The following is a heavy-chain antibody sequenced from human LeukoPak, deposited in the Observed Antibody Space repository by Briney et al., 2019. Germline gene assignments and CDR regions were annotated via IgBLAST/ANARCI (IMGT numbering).Heavy chain of an antibody. D-gene: IGHD3-22*01. V-gene: IGHV3-30*04. J-gene: IGHJ5*02. Sequence: GGSLRLSCEPSEFTFGSYSMPWVRKAPGKGRGGVAVIWPDGENREYADSVKGRFTISRDNSKSTLYLQMNSLRVEDTAVYYCARSPSGDRSGFATGFDPWGQGTLVTVSS. CDR1: EFTFGSYS. CDR2: IWPDGENR. CDR3: ARSPSGDRSGFATGFDP.